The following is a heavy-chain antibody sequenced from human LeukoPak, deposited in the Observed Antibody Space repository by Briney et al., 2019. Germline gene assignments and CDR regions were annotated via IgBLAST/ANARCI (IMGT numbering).Heavy chain of an antibody. CDR2: ISGSGGST. CDR3: AKAFIAVANPIDY. J-gene: IGHJ4*02. V-gene: IGHV3-23*01. CDR1: GFSFSSYA. D-gene: IGHD6-19*01. Sequence: PGGSLRLSCAASGFSFSSYAISWVRQASGKGLEWVSTISGSGGSTYYADSVKGRFTISKDNSRNTLYLQMNSLRAEDSAVYYCAKAFIAVANPIDYWGQGTLVTVSS.